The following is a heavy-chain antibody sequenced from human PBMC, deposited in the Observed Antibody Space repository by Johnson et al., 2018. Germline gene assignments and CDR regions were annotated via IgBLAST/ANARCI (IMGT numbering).Heavy chain of an antibody. CDR3: GRGKGGNWFGSYYYYGMDV. D-gene: IGHD3-10*01. CDR1: GGTFSSYA. J-gene: IGHJ6*02. Sequence: QVQLVESGAEVKKPGSSVKVSCKASGGTFSSYAISWVRQAPGQGLEWMGGIIPIFGTANYAQKFQGRVTITADESTSTAYMELSSLGPEDTAVYYCGRGKGGNWFGSYYYYGMDVWGQGTTVTVSS. V-gene: IGHV1-69*01. CDR2: IIPIFGTA.